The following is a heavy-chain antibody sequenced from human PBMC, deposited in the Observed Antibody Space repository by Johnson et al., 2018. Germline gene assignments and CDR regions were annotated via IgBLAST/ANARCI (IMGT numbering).Heavy chain of an antibody. V-gene: IGHV3-23*04. CDR3: ARQGWGTVGATGDAFDN. CDR1: GFTFSSYA. J-gene: IGHJ3*02. CDR2: ISGSGGST. D-gene: IGHD1-26*01. Sequence: VQLVESGGGLVQPGGSLRLSCAASGFTFSSYAMSWVRQAPGKGLEWVSAISGSGGSTYYADSVKGRFTISRDNSKNTLYLQMNSLRAEDTAGYYCARQGWGTVGATGDAFDNWGQGTMVTVSS.